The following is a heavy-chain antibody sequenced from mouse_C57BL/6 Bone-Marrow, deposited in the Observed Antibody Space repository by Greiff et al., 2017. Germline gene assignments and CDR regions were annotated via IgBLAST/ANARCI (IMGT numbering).Heavy chain of an antibody. CDR2: IDPSDSYT. V-gene: IGHV1-69*01. D-gene: IGHD1-3*01. J-gene: IGHJ3*01. CDR3: AREVRLSAWFAL. CDR1: GYTFTSYW. Sequence: QVQLQQPGAELVMPGASVKLSCKASGYTFTSYWMHWVKQRPGQGLEWIGEIDPSDSYTNYNQTFKGKSTLTVATSSSTANMQLSSLTCEESAVYYCAREVRLSAWFALWGQRTLVTVSA.